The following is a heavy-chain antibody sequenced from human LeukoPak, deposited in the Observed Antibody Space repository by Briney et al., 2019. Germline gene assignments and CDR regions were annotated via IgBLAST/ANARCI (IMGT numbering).Heavy chain of an antibody. V-gene: IGHV3-7*01. CDR1: VFIFSSYG. Sequence: GGSLRLSPAASVFIFSSYGMHCVREAPGKGLEWVANLNQDGSEKHYLDSLKRGFTISRDNAKNSLYLQVNNMRAEDTAVCYCAKSPGKLVVVPPIDYWGQGTLVTVSS. CDR2: LNQDGSEK. CDR3: AKSPGKLVVVPPIDY. D-gene: IGHD2-2*01. J-gene: IGHJ4*02.